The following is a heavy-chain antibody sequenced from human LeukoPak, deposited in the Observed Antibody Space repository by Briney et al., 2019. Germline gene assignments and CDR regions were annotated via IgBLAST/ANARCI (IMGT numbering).Heavy chain of an antibody. CDR3: ARDGGYSYGASIL. D-gene: IGHD5-18*01. Sequence: PSETLSLTCTVSGGSISSYYWSWIRQPPGKGLEWIGYIYYSGSTNYNPSLKSRVTISVGTSKNQFSLKLSSVTAADTAVYYCARDGGYSYGASILWGQGTLVTVSS. V-gene: IGHV4-59*01. CDR1: GGSISSYY. J-gene: IGHJ4*02. CDR2: IYYSGST.